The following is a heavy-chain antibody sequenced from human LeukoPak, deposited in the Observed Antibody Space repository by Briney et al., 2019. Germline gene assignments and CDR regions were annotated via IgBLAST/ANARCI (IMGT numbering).Heavy chain of an antibody. CDR1: GFTFSSYG. J-gene: IGHJ4*02. CDR3: ARDRSFDY. CDR2: ISYDGSNK. Sequence: GRSLRLSCAASGFTFSSYGMHWVRQAPGKGLEWVAVISYDGSNKYYADSVKGRFTISRDNSKNTLHLQMNSLRAEDTAVYYCARDRSFDYWGQGTLVTVSS. V-gene: IGHV3-30*03.